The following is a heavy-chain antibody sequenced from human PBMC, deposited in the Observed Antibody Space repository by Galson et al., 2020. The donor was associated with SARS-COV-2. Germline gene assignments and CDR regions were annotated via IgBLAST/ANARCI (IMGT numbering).Heavy chain of an antibody. V-gene: IGHV3-30*18. CDR2: IPYDGSKK. J-gene: IGHJ4*02. CDR3: AKGGYFYYGSSGPEFGFHV. Sequence: TGGSLRLSCAASGFTFSTYGMTWVRQAPGKGLEWVAVIPYDGSKKYYADSVKGRFTISRDNSKNTLYLQMNSLRAEDTAVYYCAKGGYFYYGSSGPEFGFHVWGSGALVTVSS. CDR1: GFTFSTYG. D-gene: IGHD3-22*01.